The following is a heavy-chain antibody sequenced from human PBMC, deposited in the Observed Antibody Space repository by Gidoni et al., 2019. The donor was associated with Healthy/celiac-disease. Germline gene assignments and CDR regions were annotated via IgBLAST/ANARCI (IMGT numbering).Heavy chain of an antibody. CDR2: IYYSGST. D-gene: IGHD1-26*01. CDR3: ARGELHWERRALDI. V-gene: IGHV4-59*01. Sequence: QVQLQESGPGLVKPSETLSLTCTVSGGSISSYYWSWIRQPPGKGLEWIGYIYYSGSTNYNPSLKSRVTISVDTSKNQFSLKLSSVTAADTAVYYCARGELHWERRALDIWGQGTMVTVSS. J-gene: IGHJ3*02. CDR1: GGSISSYY.